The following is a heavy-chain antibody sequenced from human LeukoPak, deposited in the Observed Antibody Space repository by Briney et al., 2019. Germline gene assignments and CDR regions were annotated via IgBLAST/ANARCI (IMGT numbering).Heavy chain of an antibody. Sequence: GGSLRLSCAASGFSFSSNAMSWVRQAPGKGLEWVSAIGESGGSRYCADSVKGGFTISRENSKNTLYLQMNSLRGEDTAVYYCAKDRSGAFDIWGQGTMVTVSS. CDR1: GFSFSSNA. V-gene: IGHV3-23*01. CDR3: AKDRSGAFDI. D-gene: IGHD3-22*01. J-gene: IGHJ3*02. CDR2: IGESGGSR.